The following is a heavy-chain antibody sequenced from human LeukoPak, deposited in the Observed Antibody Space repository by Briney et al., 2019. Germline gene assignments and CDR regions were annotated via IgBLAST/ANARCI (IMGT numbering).Heavy chain of an antibody. Sequence: PSETLSLTCTVSGASVSSGRHYWRWIRQPPGKGLEWVGHFYDGENTHYNPSFKSRVTLSLDTPENQFSLKFRSVTAADTAVYYCARGRGFGYGVDFWGQGTLVTVST. J-gene: IGHJ4*02. CDR3: ARGRGFGYGVDF. CDR1: GASVSSGRHY. V-gene: IGHV4-61*01. D-gene: IGHD4/OR15-4a*01. CDR2: FYDGENT.